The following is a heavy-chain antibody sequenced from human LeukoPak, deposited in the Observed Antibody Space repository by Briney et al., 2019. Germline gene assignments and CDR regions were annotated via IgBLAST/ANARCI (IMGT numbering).Heavy chain of an antibody. J-gene: IGHJ6*02. D-gene: IGHD3-3*01. CDR1: GLTVSSTS. CDR3: AREPIFGVVTRVYYYGMDV. CDR2: ISYDGSNK. V-gene: IGHV3-30*04. Sequence: GGSLRLSCTASGLTVSSTSMTWVRQAPGKGLEWVAVISYDGSNKYYADSVKGRFTISRDNSKNTLYLQMNSLRAEDTAVYYCAREPIFGVVTRVYYYGMDVWGQGTTVTVSS.